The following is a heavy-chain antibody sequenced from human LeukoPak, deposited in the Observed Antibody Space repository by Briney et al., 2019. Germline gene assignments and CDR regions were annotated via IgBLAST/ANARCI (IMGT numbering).Heavy chain of an antibody. V-gene: IGHV4-59*08. J-gene: IGHJ4*02. CDR3: ARFSQYYDSPTHYLDY. CDR1: GGSINNYY. D-gene: IGHD2/OR15-2a*01. CDR2: IYYTGST. Sequence: SETLSLTCTVSGGSINNYYWSWVRQPPGAGLEWLAYIYYTGSTNYTPSLKTRLTISVDTSKNQFSLRLNSVTAADTAVYYCARFSQYYDSPTHYLDYWGQGILVTVSS.